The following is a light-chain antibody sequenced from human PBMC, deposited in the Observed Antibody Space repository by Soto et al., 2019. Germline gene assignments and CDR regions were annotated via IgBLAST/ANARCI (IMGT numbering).Light chain of an antibody. Sequence: EIVLTQPPGTLSLSPGERATLSCRTSQSVISTSLAWYQQKPGQAPRLLIYGASNRATDIPDRFSGSGSGTDFTLTINRLEPEDFAMYYCQQYGSSPLTFGGGTKVDIK. V-gene: IGKV3-20*01. CDR1: QSVISTS. J-gene: IGKJ4*01. CDR3: QQYGSSPLT. CDR2: GAS.